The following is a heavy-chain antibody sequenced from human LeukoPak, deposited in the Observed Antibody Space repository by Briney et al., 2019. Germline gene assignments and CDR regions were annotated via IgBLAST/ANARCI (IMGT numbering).Heavy chain of an antibody. D-gene: IGHD5-18*01. J-gene: IGHJ4*02. CDR1: GFVFTNHA. CDR3: AKNFMVKGYIDS. V-gene: IGHV3-23*01. Sequence: PGGSLRLSCAASGFVFTNHAISWVRQAPGRGLEWVSVISGGGRTTEYADSVKGRFTVSRDISQNTVSLQMNSLRVEDTGRYYCAKNFMVKGYIDSWGQGTQVTVSS. CDR2: ISGGGRTT.